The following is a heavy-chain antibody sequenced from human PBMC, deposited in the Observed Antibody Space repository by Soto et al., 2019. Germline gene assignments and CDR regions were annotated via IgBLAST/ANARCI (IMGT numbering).Heavy chain of an antibody. V-gene: IGHV3-11*01. J-gene: IGHJ3*02. CDR2: ISNSGSGI. D-gene: IGHD2-15*01. Sequence: GXLRLYCAPSGFTFSYYYMTWIRQAPGKGLEWVSYISNSGSGIYYPDSVKGRFTISRDNAKKSLYLQMSSLRAEDTAVYYCARAYSDAFDIWGQGTMVTVSS. CDR1: GFTFSYYY. CDR3: ARAYSDAFDI.